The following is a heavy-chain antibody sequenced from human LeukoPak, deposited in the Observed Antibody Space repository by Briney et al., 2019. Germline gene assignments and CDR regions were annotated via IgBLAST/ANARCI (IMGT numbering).Heavy chain of an antibody. CDR2: ISGSGGST. D-gene: IGHD4-23*01. CDR3: AGKYGGTLDY. Sequence: PGGSLRLSCAASGFTFSSYAMSWVRQAPGEGLEWVSAISGSGGSTYYADSVKGRFTISRDNSKNTLYLQMNSLRAEDTAVYYCAGKYGGTLDYWGQGTLVTVSS. CDR1: GFTFSSYA. V-gene: IGHV3-23*01. J-gene: IGHJ4*02.